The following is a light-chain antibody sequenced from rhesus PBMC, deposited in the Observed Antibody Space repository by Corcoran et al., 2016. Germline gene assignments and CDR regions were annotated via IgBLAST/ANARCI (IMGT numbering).Light chain of an antibody. CDR1: QGITND. V-gene: IGKV1-25*01. J-gene: IGKJ4*01. Sequence: DIQMTQSPSSLSASVGDRVTITCRASQGITNDLAWYQQKPGETPKLLIYEASSLQSGIPSRFSGSGSGTAFPLTISSLQSEDFATYYCQHYYRTPLTFGGGTMVEI. CDR2: EAS. CDR3: QHYYRTPLT.